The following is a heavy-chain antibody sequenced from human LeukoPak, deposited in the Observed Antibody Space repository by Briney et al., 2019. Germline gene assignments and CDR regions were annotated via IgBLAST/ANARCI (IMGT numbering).Heavy chain of an antibody. Sequence: GESLKISCKGSGYSFTSYWIGWVRQMPGKGLEWMGIIYPGDSDTRYSPSFQGQVTISADKSISTAYLQWSNLKASDTAMYYCASSVAGTFWYFDLWGRGTLVTVSS. D-gene: IGHD6-19*01. CDR1: GYSFTSYW. J-gene: IGHJ2*01. CDR2: IYPGDSDT. V-gene: IGHV5-51*01. CDR3: ASSVAGTFWYFDL.